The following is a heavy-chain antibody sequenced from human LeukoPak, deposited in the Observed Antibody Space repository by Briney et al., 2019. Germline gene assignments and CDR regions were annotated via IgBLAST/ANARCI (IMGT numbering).Heavy chain of an antibody. V-gene: IGHV3-23*01. J-gene: IGHJ4*01. Sequence: GGSLRLSCAASGFTFSNSAMSWVRQAPGKGLEWVSTLSGSGITTYYADSVKGRFTFSRDNSKNTLYLQMNSLRAEDTAVYYCAKGIYSSGWSYFDYWGHGTLVTVSS. CDR3: AKGIYSSGWSYFDY. CDR1: GFTFSNSA. D-gene: IGHD6-19*01. CDR2: LSGSGITT.